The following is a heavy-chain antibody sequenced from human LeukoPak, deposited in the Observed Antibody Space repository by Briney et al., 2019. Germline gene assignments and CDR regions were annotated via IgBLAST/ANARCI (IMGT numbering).Heavy chain of an antibody. CDR1: GFTFGDYV. D-gene: IGHD4-23*01. J-gene: IGHJ4*02. CDR2: IRSKVYGGTT. CDR3: TRDYGGLDY. Sequence: GGSLRLSCTASGFTFGDYVMSWVRQAPGKGLEWVGFIRSKVYGGTTEYAASVKGRFIISRDDSKSIAYLQMNSLKTEDTAVYYCTRDYGGLDYWGQGTLVTVSS. V-gene: IGHV3-49*04.